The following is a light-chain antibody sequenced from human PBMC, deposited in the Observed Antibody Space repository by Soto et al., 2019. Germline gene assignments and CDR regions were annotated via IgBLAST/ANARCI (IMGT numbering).Light chain of an antibody. J-gene: IGKJ4*01. CDR2: HAS. CDR1: QSVSNN. Sequence: EIVMTQSPATLSVSPGERATLSCRASQSVSNNLAWYQQKPGQAPRLLIYHASTGATGIPARFSGSGSGTELTLTISGVQSEDFAVSYCQQYNEWPLTFGGGTKVEIK. V-gene: IGKV3-15*01. CDR3: QQYNEWPLT.